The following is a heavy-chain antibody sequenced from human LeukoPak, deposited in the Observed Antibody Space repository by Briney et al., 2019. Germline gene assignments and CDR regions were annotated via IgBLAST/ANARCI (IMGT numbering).Heavy chain of an antibody. D-gene: IGHD1-1*01. CDR3: ARVGFSGDFDY. CDR1: GGTFSSYA. J-gene: IGHJ4*02. V-gene: IGHV1-69*04. Sequence: SVKVSCKASGGTFSSYAISWVRQAPGQGLEWMGRIIPILGIANYAQKFQGRVTITADKSTSTAYMELSSLRSEDTAVYYCARVGFSGDFDYWGQGTLVTVSS. CDR2: IIPILGIA.